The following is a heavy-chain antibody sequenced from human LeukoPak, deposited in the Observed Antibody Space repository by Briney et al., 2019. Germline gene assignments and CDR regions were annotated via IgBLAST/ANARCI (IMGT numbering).Heavy chain of an antibody. Sequence: SETLSLTCAVYGGSFSGYYWSWIRQPPGKGLEWIGEINHSGSTNYNPSLKSRVTISVDTSKNQFSLKLSSVTAADTAVYYCARVGFGRLAPFDYWGQGTLVTVSS. J-gene: IGHJ4*02. CDR1: GGSFSGYY. CDR3: ARVGFGRLAPFDY. V-gene: IGHV4-34*01. CDR2: INHSGST. D-gene: IGHD1-26*01.